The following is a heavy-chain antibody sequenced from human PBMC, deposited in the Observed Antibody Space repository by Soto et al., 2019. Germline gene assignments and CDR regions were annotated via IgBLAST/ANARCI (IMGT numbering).Heavy chain of an antibody. J-gene: IGHJ4*02. CDR3: AKDLDTTMIVPLDY. V-gene: IGHV3-30*18. CDR2: ISYDGSNK. CDR1: GFTFSSYG. D-gene: IGHD3-22*01. Sequence: GGSLRLSCAASGFTFSSYGMHWVRQAPGKGLEWVAVISYDGSNKYYADSVKGRFTISRDNSKNTLYLQMNSLRAEDTAFYYCAKDLDTTMIVPLDYWGQGTLVTVSS.